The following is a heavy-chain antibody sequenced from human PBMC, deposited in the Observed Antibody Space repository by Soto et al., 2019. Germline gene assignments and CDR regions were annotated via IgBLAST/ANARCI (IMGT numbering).Heavy chain of an antibody. D-gene: IGHD6-19*01. Sequence: QVQLQESGPGLVKPSQTLSLTCTVSGGSISSGGYYWSWIRQHPGKGLEWIGYIYYSGSTYYNPSLKSRVTISVDTSKNQFSLKLSSVTAADTAVYYCARDQHWLPRGYSYGMDVWGQGTTVTVSS. V-gene: IGHV4-31*03. CDR1: GGSISSGGYY. J-gene: IGHJ6*02. CDR3: ARDQHWLPRGYSYGMDV. CDR2: IYYSGST.